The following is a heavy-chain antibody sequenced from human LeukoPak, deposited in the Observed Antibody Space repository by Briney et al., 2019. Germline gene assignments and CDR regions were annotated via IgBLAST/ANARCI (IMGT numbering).Heavy chain of an antibody. J-gene: IGHJ4*02. CDR1: GGTFSSYA. V-gene: IGHV1-69*05. D-gene: IGHD3-3*01. CDR3: AREAARFLDWFPSK. CDR2: IIPIFGTA. Sequence: WASVKVSCKASGGTFSSYAISWVRQAPGQGLEWMGRIIPIFGTANYAQKFQGRVTITTDESTSTAYMELSSLRSEDTAVYYCAREAARFLDWFPSKWGQGTLVTVSS.